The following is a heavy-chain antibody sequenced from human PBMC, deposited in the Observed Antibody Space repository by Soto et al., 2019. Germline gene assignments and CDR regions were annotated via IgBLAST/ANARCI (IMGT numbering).Heavy chain of an antibody. J-gene: IGHJ4*02. CDR2: ISDYGANT. D-gene: IGHD3-22*01. Sequence: EVQVLESGGGLVQPGGSPRLSCAASGFMSWVRQAPGKGLEWVSAISDYGANTYYVDSVKGRFTISRDNAKNTLYLQMNSLRAEDTAVYYCAKGFSGHYYDFRGQGTLVTVSS. CDR1: GF. CDR3: AKGFSGHYYDF. V-gene: IGHV3-23*01.